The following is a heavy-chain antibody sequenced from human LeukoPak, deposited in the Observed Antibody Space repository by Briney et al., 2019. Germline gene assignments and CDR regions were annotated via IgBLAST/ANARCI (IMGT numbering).Heavy chain of an antibody. V-gene: IGHV3-7*01. CDR1: GFIFSRHW. CDR3: ARLRNRNYYDSSGYGFIGHDY. Sequence: GGSLRLSCAASGFIFSRHWMTWVRQATGKGLEWVASVKEDGSEKNYVDSVKGRFTISRDNAKNSLYLQMNSLRAEDTAVYYCARLRNRNYYDSSGYGFIGHDYWGQGTLVTVSS. D-gene: IGHD3-22*01. J-gene: IGHJ4*02. CDR2: VKEDGSEK.